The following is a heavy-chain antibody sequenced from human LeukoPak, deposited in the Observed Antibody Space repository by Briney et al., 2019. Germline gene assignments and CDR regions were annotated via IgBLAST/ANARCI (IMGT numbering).Heavy chain of an antibody. D-gene: IGHD6-19*01. Sequence: GGSLRLSCAASGFTFSFYWMSWVRQAPGKGLEWVANINQDGSEKDYVDSVKGRFTISRDNAENSLYLQMNSLRVDDTAVYYCAREREQWVNPHWYGVDVWGQGTTVIVSS. CDR1: GFTFSFYW. CDR2: INQDGSEK. V-gene: IGHV3-7*03. J-gene: IGHJ6*02. CDR3: AREREQWVNPHWYGVDV.